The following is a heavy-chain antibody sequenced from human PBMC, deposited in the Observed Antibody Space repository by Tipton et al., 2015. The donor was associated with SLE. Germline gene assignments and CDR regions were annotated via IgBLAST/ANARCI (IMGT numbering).Heavy chain of an antibody. Sequence: TLSLTCAVSGGSISSSNWWSWVRQPPGKGLEWIGEIYHSGSTNYNPSLKSRVTISVDKSKNQFSLKLSSVTAADTAVYYCARLDFDYGDREGAFDIWGQGTMVTVSS. CDR1: GGSISSSNW. CDR3: ARLDFDYGDREGAFDI. J-gene: IGHJ3*02. CDR2: IYHSGST. V-gene: IGHV4-4*02. D-gene: IGHD4-17*01.